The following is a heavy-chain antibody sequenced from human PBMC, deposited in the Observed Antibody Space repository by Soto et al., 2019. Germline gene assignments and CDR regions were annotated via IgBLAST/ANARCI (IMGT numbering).Heavy chain of an antibody. CDR2: INAGNGNT. V-gene: IGHV1-3*01. CDR3: ARDPYYDFWSGYFDY. Sequence: ASVKVSCKASGYTFTSYAMHWVRQAPGQRLEWMGWINAGNGNTKYSQKFQGRVTITRDTSASTAYMELSSLRSEDTAVYYCARDPYYDFWSGYFDYWGQGTLVTVSS. D-gene: IGHD3-3*01. J-gene: IGHJ4*02. CDR1: GYTFTSYA.